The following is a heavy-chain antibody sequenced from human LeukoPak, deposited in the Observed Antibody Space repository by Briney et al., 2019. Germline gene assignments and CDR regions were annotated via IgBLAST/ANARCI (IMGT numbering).Heavy chain of an antibody. J-gene: IGHJ4*02. Sequence: GGSLRLSCAASGFTFSIYWMNWYRQAPGKGLEWVANINQDASEINYVDSVRGRFTISRDNAKNSLHLQMNSLRAEDTAVYYCATDRDNSDWQKRFDSWGQGTLVTVSS. CDR1: GFTFSIYW. CDR3: ATDRDNSDWQKRFDS. D-gene: IGHD2-21*02. CDR2: INQDASEI. V-gene: IGHV3-7*01.